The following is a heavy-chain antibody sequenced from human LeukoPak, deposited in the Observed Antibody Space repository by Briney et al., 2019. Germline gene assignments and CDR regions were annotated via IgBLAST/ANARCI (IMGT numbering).Heavy chain of an antibody. J-gene: IGHJ6*02. CDR2: ISYDGSNK. D-gene: IGHD3-22*01. Sequence: GGSLRLSCAASGFTFSSYGMHWVRQAPGKGLEWVAVISYDGSNKYYADSVKGRFTISRDNSKNTLYLRMNSLRAEDTAVYYCAKDPAYDSSGYYYYYYYYGMDVWGQGTTVTVSS. CDR3: AKDPAYDSSGYYYYYYYYGMDV. CDR1: GFTFSSYG. V-gene: IGHV3-30*18.